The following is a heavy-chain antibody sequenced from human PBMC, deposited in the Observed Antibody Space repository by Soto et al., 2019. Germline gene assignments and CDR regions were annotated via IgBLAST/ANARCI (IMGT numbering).Heavy chain of an antibody. V-gene: IGHV4-31*03. CDR3: ARWWSGSRQGFDP. J-gene: IGHJ5*02. D-gene: IGHD3-3*01. CDR1: GGSISSGDYY. Sequence: QAQLQESGPGLVKPSQTLSLTCTVSGGSISSGDYYWSWIRPHPGKGLEWIGYIYYSGSTYYNPSLKSRVTISVDTSKNQFSLKLSSVTAADTAVYYCARWWSGSRQGFDPWGQGTLVTVSS. CDR2: IYYSGST.